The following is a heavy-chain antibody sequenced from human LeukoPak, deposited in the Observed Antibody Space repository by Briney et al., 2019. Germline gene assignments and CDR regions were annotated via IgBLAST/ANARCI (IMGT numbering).Heavy chain of an antibody. J-gene: IGHJ4*02. CDR1: GFTFSSYA. CDR2: ISGSGGST. CDR3: AKDSSGWDQRPSDY. V-gene: IGHV3-23*01. D-gene: IGHD6-19*01. Sequence: QPGGSLRLSCAASGFTFSSYAMSWVRQAPGKGLEWVSAISGSGGSTYYADSVKGRFTISRDNSKNTLYLQMNSLRAEDTAVYYCAKDSSGWDQRPSDYWGQGTLVTVSS.